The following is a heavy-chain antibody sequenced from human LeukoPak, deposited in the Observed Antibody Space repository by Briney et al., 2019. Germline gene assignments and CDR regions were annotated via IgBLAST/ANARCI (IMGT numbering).Heavy chain of an antibody. CDR1: GGSFSGYY. CDR3: ARNPYRSSGGVIVIRALDY. J-gene: IGHJ4*02. CDR2: INHGGST. V-gene: IGHV4-34*01. D-gene: IGHD3-16*02. Sequence: SETLSLTCAVYGGSFSGYYWSWIRQPPGKGLEWIGEINHGGSTNYNPSLKSRVTISVDTSKNQFSLKLSSVTAADTAVYYCARNPYRSSGGVIVIRALDYWGQGTLVTVSS.